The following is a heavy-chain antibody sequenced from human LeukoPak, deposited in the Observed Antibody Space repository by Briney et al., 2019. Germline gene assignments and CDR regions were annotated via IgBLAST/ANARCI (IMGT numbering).Heavy chain of an antibody. Sequence: GGSLRLSCVASGLTFSSYAMSWVRQAPGKGLEWVSTISGSGGSTYYADSVKGRFTISRDNSKNTLYLQMNSLRAEDTAVYYCTRDFDFSSAIWGQGTLVTVSS. V-gene: IGHV3-23*01. CDR3: TRDFDFSSAI. J-gene: IGHJ4*02. CDR1: GLTFSSYA. CDR2: ISGSGGST. D-gene: IGHD3-3*01.